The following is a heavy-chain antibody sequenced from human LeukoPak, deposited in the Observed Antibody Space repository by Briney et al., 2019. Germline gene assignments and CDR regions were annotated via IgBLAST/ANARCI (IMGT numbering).Heavy chain of an antibody. CDR3: ARDILNYYDSSGHFDY. V-gene: IGHV3-7*01. Sequence: GGSLRLSCEGSGFTFSNYWMGWVRQAPGKGLQWVANIKTDGSEKYYVDSVKGRFTISRDNAKNSLYLQMNSLRAEDTAVYYCARDILNYYDSSGHFDYWGQGTLVTVSS. CDR1: GFTFSNYW. J-gene: IGHJ4*02. CDR2: IKTDGSEK. D-gene: IGHD3-22*01.